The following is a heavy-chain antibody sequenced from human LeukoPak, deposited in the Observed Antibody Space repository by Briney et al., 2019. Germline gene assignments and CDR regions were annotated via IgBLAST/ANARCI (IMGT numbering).Heavy chain of an antibody. D-gene: IGHD3-22*01. CDR3: ARVEGYDSSGYYGD. J-gene: IGHJ4*02. CDR2: ISSSSSYI. Sequence: GGSLRLSCAASAFTFSSYSMNWVRQAPGKGLEWVSSISSSSSYIYYADSVKGRFTISRDNAKNSLYLQMNSLRAEDSAVYYCARVEGYDSSGYYGDWGQGTLVTVSS. CDR1: AFTFSSYS. V-gene: IGHV3-21*01.